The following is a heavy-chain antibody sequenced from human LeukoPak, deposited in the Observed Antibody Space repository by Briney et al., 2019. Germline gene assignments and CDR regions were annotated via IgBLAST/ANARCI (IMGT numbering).Heavy chain of an antibody. J-gene: IGHJ2*01. V-gene: IGHV4-59*01. Sequence: SETLSLTCTVSGGSISTYYWSWIRQPPGEGLEWIGYISYSGSTDYNPSLKSRVTISVDTSKNQFSLKLNSVTAADTAVYYCASVLSGYYPWYFDLWGRGTLVTVTS. CDR3: ASVLSGYYPWYFDL. CDR2: ISYSGST. CDR1: GGSISTYY. D-gene: IGHD3-22*01.